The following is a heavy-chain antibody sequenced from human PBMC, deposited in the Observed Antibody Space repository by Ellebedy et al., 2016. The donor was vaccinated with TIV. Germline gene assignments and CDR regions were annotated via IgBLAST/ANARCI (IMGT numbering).Heavy chain of an antibody. J-gene: IGHJ4*02. CDR3: ARGKWDYNLFDY. CDR2: ISPYTGNT. D-gene: IGHD1-14*01. V-gene: IGHV1-18*04. CDR1: GYTFTSYG. Sequence: AASVKVSCKTSGYTFTSYGISWVRQAPGQGLEWMGWISPYTGNTKYAQKLQDRVTMTTDTSTSTAYMELRSLRSDDTAVYYCARGKWDYNLFDYWGQGTLVTVSS.